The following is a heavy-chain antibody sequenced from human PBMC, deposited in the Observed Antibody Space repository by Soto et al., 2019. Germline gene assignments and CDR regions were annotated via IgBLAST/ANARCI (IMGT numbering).Heavy chain of an antibody. CDR1: VSPFTRYD. J-gene: IGHJ3*01. Sequence: ASVKDSCKASVSPFTRYDINWVRQATGQGLERMGWMNPNSGNTGDAQKFQGRVTMTRNTTRSTAYMELSSLRSEDAAVDYCARARTYYDYIWGRHDDTFDDGGQRTMVTVSS. CDR3: ARARTYYDYIWGRHDDTFDD. D-gene: IGHD3-16*01. CDR2: MNPNSGNT. V-gene: IGHV1-8*01.